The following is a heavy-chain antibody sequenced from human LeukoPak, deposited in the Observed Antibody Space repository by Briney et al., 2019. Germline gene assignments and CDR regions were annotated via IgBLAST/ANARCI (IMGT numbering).Heavy chain of an antibody. CDR1: GFTFNNYA. V-gene: IGHV3-23*01. CDR2: ISGSGGST. J-gene: IGHJ4*02. Sequence: GGSLRLSCAASGFTFNNYAMTWVRQAPGKGLEWVSGISGSGGSTYYSVKGRFTISRDNSKNTLNLQMNSLRAEDTAVYYCANHSDTAMVYAYWGQGTLVTVSS. D-gene: IGHD5-18*01. CDR3: ANHSDTAMVYAY.